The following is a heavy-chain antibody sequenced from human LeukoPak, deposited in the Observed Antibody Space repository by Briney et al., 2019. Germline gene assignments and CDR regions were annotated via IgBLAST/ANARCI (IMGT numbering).Heavy chain of an antibody. Sequence: GGSLRLSCAASGFTFSSYGMHWVRQAPGKGLEWVAVISYDGSNKYYADPVKGRFTISRDNSKNTLYLQMNSLRAEDTAVYYCAKGGGYCSSTSCYLDYWGQGTLVTVSS. CDR2: ISYDGSNK. CDR3: AKGGGYCSSTSCYLDY. CDR1: GFTFSSYG. J-gene: IGHJ4*02. V-gene: IGHV3-30*18. D-gene: IGHD2-2*01.